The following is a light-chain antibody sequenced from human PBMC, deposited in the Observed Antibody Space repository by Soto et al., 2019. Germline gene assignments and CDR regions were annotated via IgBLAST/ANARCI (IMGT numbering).Light chain of an antibody. V-gene: IGKV3-20*01. CDR2: SAS. J-gene: IGKJ2*01. CDR3: QQYDT. CDR1: QSVSSSD. Sequence: IVLTQSPGTLSLSPGERVTLSCRASQSVSSSDLAWYQQKPGQAPRLLIYSASSRATGIPDRFSGSGSGTDFTLTISILEPEDFAVYYCQQYDTFGQGTKLEIK.